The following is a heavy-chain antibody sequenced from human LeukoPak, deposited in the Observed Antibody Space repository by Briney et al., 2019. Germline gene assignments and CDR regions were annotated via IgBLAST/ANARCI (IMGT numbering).Heavy chain of an antibody. V-gene: IGHV3-23*01. CDR2: ISGSGGST. CDR3: AKVSYHYYGSGSYVLDY. Sequence: ASVKVSCKASGGTFSSYAMSWVRQAPGKGLEWVSAISGSGGSTYYADSVKGRFTISRDNSKNTLYLQMNSLRAEDTAVYYCAKVSYHYYGSGSYVLDYWGQGTLVTVSS. D-gene: IGHD3-10*01. J-gene: IGHJ4*02. CDR1: GGTFSSYA.